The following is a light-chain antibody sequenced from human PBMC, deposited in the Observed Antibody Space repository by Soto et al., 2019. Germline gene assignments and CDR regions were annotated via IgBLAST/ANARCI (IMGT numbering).Light chain of an antibody. V-gene: IGLV1-40*01. Sequence: QSVLTQPPSVSGAPGQRVTISCTGSSSNIGAGYDVHWYQQLPGTAPKLLIYGNSNRPSGVPDRFSGSKSGTSASLAITGLQAEDEADYYCQSYDSSLSGHVFGXGTKVTVL. J-gene: IGLJ1*01. CDR3: QSYDSSLSGHV. CDR2: GNS. CDR1: SSNIGAGYD.